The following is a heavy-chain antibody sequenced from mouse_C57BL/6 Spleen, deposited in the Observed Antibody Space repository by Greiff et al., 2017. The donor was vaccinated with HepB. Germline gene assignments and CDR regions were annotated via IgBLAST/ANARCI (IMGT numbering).Heavy chain of an antibody. J-gene: IGHJ4*01. CDR2: ISSGGDYI. CDR1: GFTFSSYA. CDR3: TREGGYYGYDGYAMDY. D-gene: IGHD2-2*01. Sequence: EVQGVESGEGLVKPGGSLKLSCAASGFTFSSYAMSWVRQTPEKRLEWVAYISSGGDYIYYADTVKGRFTISRDNARNTLYLQMSSLKSEDTAMYYCTREGGYYGYDGYAMDYWGQGTSVTVSS. V-gene: IGHV5-9-1*02.